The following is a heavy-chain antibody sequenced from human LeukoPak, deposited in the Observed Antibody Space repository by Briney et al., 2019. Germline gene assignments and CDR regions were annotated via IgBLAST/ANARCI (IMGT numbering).Heavy chain of an antibody. Sequence: PGGSLRLSCGASGFTFGDYAMHWVRQAPGKGLEWVSLISGDGGSTFYADSVRGRFTISRDNSKNTLYLQMNSLRAEDTAVYYCAKDLQRHYALDYWGQGTLVTVSS. CDR2: ISGDGGST. CDR1: GFTFGDYA. D-gene: IGHD6-25*01. J-gene: IGHJ4*02. CDR3: AKDLQRHYALDY. V-gene: IGHV3-43*02.